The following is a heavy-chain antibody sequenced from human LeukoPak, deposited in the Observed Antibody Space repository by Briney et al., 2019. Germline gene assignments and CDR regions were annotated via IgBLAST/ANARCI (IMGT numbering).Heavy chain of an antibody. CDR2: INPSGGST. D-gene: IGHD3-3*01. CDR1: GYTFTSYY. J-gene: IGHJ5*02. Sequence: GASVKVSCKASGYTFTSYYIHWVRQAPGQGLEWMGIINPSGGSTNYAQKFQGRVTLTRDTSTSTVYMELSSLRSEDTAVYYCARDLLAPYLPDPWGQGTLVTVSS. CDR3: ARDLLAPYLPDP. V-gene: IGHV1-46*01.